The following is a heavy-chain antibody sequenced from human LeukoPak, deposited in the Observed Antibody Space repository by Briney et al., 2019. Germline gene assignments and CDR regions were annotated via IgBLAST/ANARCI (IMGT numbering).Heavy chain of an antibody. CDR3: ARRITIFGVAPPGSWFDP. V-gene: IGHV4-59*08. CDR1: GGSISSYY. CDR2: IYYSGST. Sequence: KPSETLSLTCTVSGGSISSYYWSWIRQPPGKGLEWIGYIYYSGSTNYNPSLKSRVTISVDTSKNQFSLKLSSVTAADTAVYYCARRITIFGVAPPGSWFDPWGQGTLVTVSS. J-gene: IGHJ5*02. D-gene: IGHD3-3*01.